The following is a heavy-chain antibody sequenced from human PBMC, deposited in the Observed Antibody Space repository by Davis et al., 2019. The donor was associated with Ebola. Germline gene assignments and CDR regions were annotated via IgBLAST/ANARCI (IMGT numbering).Heavy chain of an antibody. Sequence: GEFLKISCAASGFTFSSYPTSWVRQAPGKGLEWVSAISGSGGSTYYADSVKGRFTISRDNSKNTLYLQMNSLRAEDTAVYYCAKRVYSSSSALDYWGQGTLVTVSS. J-gene: IGHJ4*02. V-gene: IGHV3-23*01. CDR2: ISGSGGST. CDR3: AKRVYSSSSALDY. D-gene: IGHD6-6*01. CDR1: GFTFSSYP.